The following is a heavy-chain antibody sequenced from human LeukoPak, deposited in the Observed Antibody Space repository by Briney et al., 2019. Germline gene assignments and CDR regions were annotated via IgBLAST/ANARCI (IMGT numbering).Heavy chain of an antibody. CDR3: ARDRMGSYEW. V-gene: IGHV1-18*01. J-gene: IGHJ4*02. CDR1: GYTFTSNG. D-gene: IGHD1-26*01. Sequence: ASVKVSCKASGYTFTSNGITWVRQAPGQGPEWMGWISGYNGNTNHAPKLQGRVTMTTDTSTTTAYMELRSLRSDDTAVYYCARDRMGSYEWWGQGTLVTVSS. CDR2: ISGYNGNT.